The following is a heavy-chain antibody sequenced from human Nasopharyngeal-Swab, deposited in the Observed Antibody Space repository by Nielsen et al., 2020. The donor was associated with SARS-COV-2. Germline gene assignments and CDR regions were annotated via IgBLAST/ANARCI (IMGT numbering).Heavy chain of an antibody. D-gene: IGHD4-17*01. CDR2: VSYSGTA. Sequence: SETLSLTCTVSGASISSSINNWGWIRPSPQKGLEWIGTVSYSGTANSNPSHNSRVTISVDTSKNQFSLNLISVTAADTAVYYCARDDSGDYLGLPFDYWGQGTLVTVSS. V-gene: IGHV4-39*07. J-gene: IGHJ4*02. CDR1: GASISSSINN. CDR3: ARDDSGDYLGLPFDY.